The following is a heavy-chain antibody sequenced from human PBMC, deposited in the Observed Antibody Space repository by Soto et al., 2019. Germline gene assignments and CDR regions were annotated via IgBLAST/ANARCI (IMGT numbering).Heavy chain of an antibody. CDR3: ARHNYGSGSTYFDY. Sequence: QVQLQESGPGLVKPSETLSLTCTVSGGSISSYYWSWIRQPPGKGLEWIGYIYYSGSTNYNPSLKSRVTISVDTSKNQFSLKLNAMTPADTAVYYCARHNYGSGSTYFDYWGQGTLVTVCS. J-gene: IGHJ4*02. CDR2: IYYSGST. D-gene: IGHD3-10*01. V-gene: IGHV4-59*08. CDR1: GGSISSYY.